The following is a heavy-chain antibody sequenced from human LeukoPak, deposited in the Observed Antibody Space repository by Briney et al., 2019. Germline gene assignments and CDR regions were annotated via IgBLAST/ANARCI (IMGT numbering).Heavy chain of an antibody. Sequence: PGGSLRLPCAVSGFTSSSYWMSWVRQAPGKGLEWVANIKQDGSDKYYVDSVKGRFTISRDNAKNSLYLQMNSLRAEDTAVYYCARDMGASAISYYNMDVWGQGTTVTVSS. J-gene: IGHJ6*02. CDR1: GFTSSSYW. V-gene: IGHV3-7*01. CDR3: ARDMGASAISYYNMDV. CDR2: IKQDGSDK. D-gene: IGHD1-26*01.